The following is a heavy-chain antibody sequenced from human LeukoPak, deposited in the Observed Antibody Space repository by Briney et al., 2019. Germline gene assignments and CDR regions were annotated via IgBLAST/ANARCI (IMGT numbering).Heavy chain of an antibody. Sequence: ASVKVSCKASGYTFTSYGISWLRQAPGQGLEWMVWISAYNGNTNYAQKIQGRVTMTTDTSTSTAYMELRSLRSDDTAVYYCARDGGLLWFGELFYLGQGTLVTVSS. V-gene: IGHV1-18*01. D-gene: IGHD3-10*01. CDR2: ISAYNGNT. J-gene: IGHJ4*02. CDR1: GYTFTSYG. CDR3: ARDGGLLWFGELFY.